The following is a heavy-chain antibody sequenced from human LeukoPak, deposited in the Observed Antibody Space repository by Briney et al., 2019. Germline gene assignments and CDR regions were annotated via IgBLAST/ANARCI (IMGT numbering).Heavy chain of an antibody. CDR3: AKDKPLTHCSGGSCSLYYYYGMDV. Sequence: GGSLRLSCAASGFTFSSYGMHWVRQAPGKGLEWVAVISYDGSNKYYADSVKGRFTISRDNSKNTLYLQMNSLRAEDTAVYYCAKDKPLTHCSGGSCSLYYYYGMDVWGQGTTVTVSS. CDR2: ISYDGSNK. CDR1: GFTFSSYG. V-gene: IGHV3-30*18. J-gene: IGHJ6*02. D-gene: IGHD2-15*01.